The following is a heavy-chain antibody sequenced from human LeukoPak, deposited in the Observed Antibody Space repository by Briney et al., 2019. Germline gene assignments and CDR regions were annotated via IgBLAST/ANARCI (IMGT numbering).Heavy chain of an antibody. CDR2: IDSDGSST. CDR1: GFTFSSYW. Sequence: GGSLRLPCAASGFTFSSYWMHWVRQAPGKGLVWVSRIDSDGSSTTYADSVKGRFTISRDNAKNTLYLQMNSLRAEDTAVYYCARGRRDYYYYYMDVWGKGTTVTASS. V-gene: IGHV3-74*01. CDR3: ARGRRDYYYYYMDV. J-gene: IGHJ6*03.